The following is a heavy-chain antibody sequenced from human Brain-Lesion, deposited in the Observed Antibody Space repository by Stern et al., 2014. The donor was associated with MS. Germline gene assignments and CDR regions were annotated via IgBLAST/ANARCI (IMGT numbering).Heavy chain of an antibody. CDR3: ARGRVVPGFQYYATDV. J-gene: IGHJ6*02. V-gene: IGHV4-61*02. Sequence: VQLVESGPGLVKPSQTLSLSCTVSGGSISSGGYYWSWIRQPAGKGLEWIGRIFNSGSTSYTPPPKSRSTIQIDPPKNQFSLRLNPMTAADTAVYYCARGRVVPGFQYYATDVWGQGTTVIVSS. D-gene: IGHD2-2*01. CDR1: GGSISSGGYY. CDR2: IFNSGST.